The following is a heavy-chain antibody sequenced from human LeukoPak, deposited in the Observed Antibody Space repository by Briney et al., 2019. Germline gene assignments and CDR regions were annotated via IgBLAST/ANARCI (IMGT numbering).Heavy chain of an antibody. Sequence: GASVKVSCKASGYTFTGYYMHWVRQAPGQGLEWMGWINPNSGGTNYAQKFQGRVTMTRDTSISTAYMELSRLRSDDTAVYYCASPYGSGSCGREKACPDYWGQGTLVTVSS. J-gene: IGHJ4*02. D-gene: IGHD3-10*01. CDR1: GYTFTGYY. CDR3: ASPYGSGSCGREKACPDY. CDR2: INPNSGGT. V-gene: IGHV1-2*02.